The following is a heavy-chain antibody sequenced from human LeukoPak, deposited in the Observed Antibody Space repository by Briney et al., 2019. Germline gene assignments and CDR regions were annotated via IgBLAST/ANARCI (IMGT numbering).Heavy chain of an antibody. CDR1: GGSISNYY. V-gene: IGHV4-59*01. J-gene: IGHJ5*02. D-gene: IGHD1-1*01. CDR2: IYYSGKT. Sequence: SETLSLTCTVSGGSISNYYWSWIRQPPGKGLEWIGDIYYSGKTNYDPSLKSRVTISVDTSKNQFSLKLSSVTAADTAVYYCAGQRLRRLKDWFDPWGQGTLVTVSS. CDR3: AGQRLRRLKDWFDP.